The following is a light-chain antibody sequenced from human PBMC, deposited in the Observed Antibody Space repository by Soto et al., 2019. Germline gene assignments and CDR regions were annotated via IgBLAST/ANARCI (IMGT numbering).Light chain of an antibody. CDR3: QQRSNWPRLT. V-gene: IGKV3-11*01. Sequence: EIVLTQSPATLSLSPGERATLSCRASQNVSSYLAWYQQKPGQAPRLLTYDASNRAIGIPARFSGSGSGTDFTLTISSLQPEDFALYFCQQRSNWPRLTFGRGTKVDIK. CDR2: DAS. CDR1: QNVSSY. J-gene: IGKJ4*01.